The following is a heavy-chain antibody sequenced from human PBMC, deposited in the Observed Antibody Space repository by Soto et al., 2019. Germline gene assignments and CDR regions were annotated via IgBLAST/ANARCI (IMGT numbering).Heavy chain of an antibody. V-gene: IGHV4-59*01. Sequence: SETLSLTCTVSGGSISSYYWSWIRQPPGKGLEWIGYIYYSGSTNYNPSLKSRVTISVDTSKNQFSLKLSSVTAADTAVYYCARAGYYDSSGSWVDYWGQGTLVTVSS. CDR3: ARAGYYDSSGSWVDY. CDR1: GGSISSYY. J-gene: IGHJ4*02. D-gene: IGHD3-22*01. CDR2: IYYSGST.